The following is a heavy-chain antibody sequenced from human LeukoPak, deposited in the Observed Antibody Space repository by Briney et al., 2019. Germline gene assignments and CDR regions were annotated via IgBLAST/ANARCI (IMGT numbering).Heavy chain of an antibody. CDR1: GGSISSGDYH. CDR2: IHYSGST. V-gene: IGHV4-30-4*01. Sequence: PSETLSLTCTVSGGSISSGDYHWSWIRQPPGKGLEWIGYIHYSGSTYYNPSLKSRVTISVDTSKNQFSLKLSSVTAADTAVYYCAGGSSFGVVNYYYYGMDVWGQGTTVTVSS. CDR3: AGGSSFGVVNYYYYGMDV. J-gene: IGHJ6*02. D-gene: IGHD3-3*02.